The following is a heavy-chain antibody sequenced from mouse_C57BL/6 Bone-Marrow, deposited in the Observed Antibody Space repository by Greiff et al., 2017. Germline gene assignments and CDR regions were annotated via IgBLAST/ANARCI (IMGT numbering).Heavy chain of an antibody. J-gene: IGHJ2*01. CDR2: IDPSDSYT. CDR3: ARKGLTTVVATDY. V-gene: IGHV1-59*01. Sequence: VQLQQSGAELVRPGTSVKLSCKASGYTFTSYWMHWVKQRPGQGLEWIGVIDPSDSYTYYNQKFKGKATLTVDTSSSTAYMQLSSLTSEDSAVYYCARKGLTTVVATDYWGQGTTLTVSS. CDR1: GYTFTSYW. D-gene: IGHD1-1*01.